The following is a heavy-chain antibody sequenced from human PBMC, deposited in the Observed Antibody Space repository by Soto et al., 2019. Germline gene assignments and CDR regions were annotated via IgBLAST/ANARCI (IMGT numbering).Heavy chain of an antibody. Sequence: GGSLRLSCAASGFTLSTAAMSWFRQAPGKGLEWVSVMSDSGGTTYYADSVKGRFTISRDNSRNTLYLQMDSLRAEDTAVYYCAKGFWTVAGTRYFDYWGQGTLVTVSS. CDR1: GFTLSTAA. CDR3: AKGFWTVAGTRYFDY. CDR2: MSDSGGTT. V-gene: IGHV3-23*01. J-gene: IGHJ4*02. D-gene: IGHD6-19*01.